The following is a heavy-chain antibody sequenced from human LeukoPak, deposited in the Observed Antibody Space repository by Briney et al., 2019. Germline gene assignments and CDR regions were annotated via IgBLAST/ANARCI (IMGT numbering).Heavy chain of an antibody. D-gene: IGHD3-3*01. CDR1: GFTFSSYW. Sequence: GGSLKLSCAASGFTFSSYWMSWVRQAPGKGLEWVANIKQDGSEKYYVDSVKGRFTISRDNAKNSLYLQMNSLRAEDTAVYYCARIYDEDAFDIWGQGTMVTVSS. CDR3: ARIYDEDAFDI. J-gene: IGHJ3*02. CDR2: IKQDGSEK. V-gene: IGHV3-7*01.